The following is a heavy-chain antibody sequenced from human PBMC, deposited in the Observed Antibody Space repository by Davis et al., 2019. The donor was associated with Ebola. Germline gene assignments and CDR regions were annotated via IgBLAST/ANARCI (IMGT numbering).Heavy chain of an antibody. V-gene: IGHV1-2*06. J-gene: IGHJ6*04. D-gene: IGHD3-10*01. CDR2: SNPNSGNT. CDR3: ARDSQSGDYYYGMDV. Sequence: ASVKVSCKASGYIFTDYYIQWVRQAPGQGLEWMGRSNPNSGNTNHAQKFQGRVTMTRDTSINTAYMELSGLTSDDTAVYYCARDSQSGDYYYGMDVWGKGTTVTVSS. CDR1: GYIFTDYY.